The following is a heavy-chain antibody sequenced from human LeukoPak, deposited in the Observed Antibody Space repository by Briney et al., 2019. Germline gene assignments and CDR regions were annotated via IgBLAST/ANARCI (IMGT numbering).Heavy chain of an antibody. CDR1: GFTFSNAW. D-gene: IGHD3-22*01. CDR3: TTLTMIVGTHFDY. V-gene: IGHV3-15*01. CDR2: IKSKTDGVTT. J-gene: IGHJ4*02. Sequence: PGRSLRLSCVASGFTFSNAWMNWVRQAPGKGLEWVGRIKSKTDGVTTDYAAPVKGRFTISRDDSKNTLYLQMNSLKTEDTAVYYCTTLTMIVGTHFDYWGQGTLVTVSS.